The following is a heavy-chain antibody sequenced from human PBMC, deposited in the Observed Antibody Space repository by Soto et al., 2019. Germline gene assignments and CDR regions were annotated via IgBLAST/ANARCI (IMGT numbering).Heavy chain of an antibody. J-gene: IGHJ6*02. CDR2: IIPIFGTA. CDR1: GGTFSSYA. CDR3: ARGRRNCSGGSCYSYSDYYYGMDV. Sequence: SVKVSCKASGGTFSSYAISWVRQAPGQGXEWMGGIIPIFGTANYAQKFQGRVTITADESTSTAYMELSSLRSEDTAVYYCARGRRNCSGGSCYSYSDYYYGMDVWGQGTTVTVSS. D-gene: IGHD2-15*01. V-gene: IGHV1-69*13.